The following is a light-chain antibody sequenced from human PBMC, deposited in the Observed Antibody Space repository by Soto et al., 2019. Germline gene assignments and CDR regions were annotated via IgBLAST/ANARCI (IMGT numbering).Light chain of an antibody. CDR2: EGT. V-gene: IGLV2-23*01. J-gene: IGLJ3*02. CDR1: NSDFGTHKF. Sequence: QSALTQPASVSGSPGQSITISCIGTNSDFGTHKFFSWYQHHPGKAPKLIIYEGTTRPSGVSYCFSGSKSGNTASLTISGLQAEDEADYFCCSYAATFSVFGGGTQLTVL. CDR3: CSYAATFSV.